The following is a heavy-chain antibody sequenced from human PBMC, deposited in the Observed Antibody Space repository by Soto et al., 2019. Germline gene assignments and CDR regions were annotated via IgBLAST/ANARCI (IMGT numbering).Heavy chain of an antibody. J-gene: IGHJ6*02. D-gene: IGHD1-26*01. CDR1: RSGKSTYF. CDR3: AREAIVAGATTGMDV. V-gene: IGHV1-46*01. CDR2: INPGYPAGRST. Sequence: ACVNRSWTGYRSGKSTYFMHWGLHAPRQILEWMGVINPGYPAGRSTTYAQKFQGRVTMTTDTSTSTVYMELSRLRSDDAAVYYCAREAIVAGATTGMDVWVQGTTVTVSS.